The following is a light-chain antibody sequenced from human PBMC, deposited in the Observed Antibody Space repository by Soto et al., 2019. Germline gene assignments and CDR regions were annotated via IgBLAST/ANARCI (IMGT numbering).Light chain of an antibody. CDR1: QSINSY. CDR3: QQTYSTPHT. Sequence: DLQMTQSPSSLSASVGDRVTITCRASQSINSYLNWFQHKSGRAPKLLIYGTSSLQSGVPSRFSGSGSGTDYALTISSLQAEDVATYYCQQTYSTPHTFGQGTQLEIK. J-gene: IGKJ2*01. V-gene: IGKV1-39*01. CDR2: GTS.